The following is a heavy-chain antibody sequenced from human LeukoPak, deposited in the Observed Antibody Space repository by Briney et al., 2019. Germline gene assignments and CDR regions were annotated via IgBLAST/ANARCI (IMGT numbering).Heavy chain of an antibody. Sequence: PGGSLRLSCAASGFTFSNAWMTWVRQAPGKGLEWVGRIKSKTDGGTTDYAAPVKGRFTISRDDSKNTLYLQMNSLETEDTAVYYCTTVGCGGTSCYNDYWGQGTLLTVSS. J-gene: IGHJ4*02. D-gene: IGHD2-15*01. CDR3: TTVGCGGTSCYNDY. CDR1: GFTFSNAW. CDR2: IKSKTDGGTT. V-gene: IGHV3-15*01.